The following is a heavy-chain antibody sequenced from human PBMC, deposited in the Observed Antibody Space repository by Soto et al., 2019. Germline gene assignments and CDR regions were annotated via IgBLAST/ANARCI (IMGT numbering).Heavy chain of an antibody. CDR3: ARGPVFTIFGVVIIHHFDY. CDR2: INHSGST. D-gene: IGHD3-3*01. J-gene: IGHJ4*02. Sequence: SETLSLTCAVYGGSFSGYYWSWIRQPPGKGLEWIGEINHSGSTNYNPSLKSRVTISVDTSKNQFSLKLSSVTAADTAVYYCARGPVFTIFGVVIIHHFDYWGQGTLVTVSS. V-gene: IGHV4-34*01. CDR1: GGSFSGYY.